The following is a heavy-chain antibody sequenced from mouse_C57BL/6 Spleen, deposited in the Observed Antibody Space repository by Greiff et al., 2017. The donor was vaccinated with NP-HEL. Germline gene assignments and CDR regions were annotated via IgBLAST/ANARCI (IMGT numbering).Heavy chain of an antibody. CDR1: GYAFSSYW. CDR3: ASSTMVTTFDY. D-gene: IGHD2-2*01. Sequence: QVQLQQSGAELVKPGASVKISCKASGYAFSSYWMNWVKQRPGKGLEWIGQIYPGDGDTNYNGKFKGKATLTADKSSSTAYMQLSSLTSEDSAVYFCASSTMVTTFDYWGQGTTLTVSS. V-gene: IGHV1-80*01. CDR2: IYPGDGDT. J-gene: IGHJ2*01.